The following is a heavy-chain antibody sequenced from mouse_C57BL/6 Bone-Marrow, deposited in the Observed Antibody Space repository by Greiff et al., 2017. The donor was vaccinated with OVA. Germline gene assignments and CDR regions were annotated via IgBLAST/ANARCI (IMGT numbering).Heavy chain of an antibody. CDR3: ARGLYYDYDVDY. D-gene: IGHD2-4*01. J-gene: IGHJ2*01. Sequence: EVQLQQSGPVLVKPGASVKMSCKASGYTFTDYYMNWVKQSHGKSLEWIGVINPYNGGTSYNQKFKGKATLTVDKSSSPAYMELNSLTSEDSAVYYCARGLYYDYDVDYWGQGTTLTVSS. CDR2: INPYNGGT. CDR1: GYTFTDYY. V-gene: IGHV1-19*01.